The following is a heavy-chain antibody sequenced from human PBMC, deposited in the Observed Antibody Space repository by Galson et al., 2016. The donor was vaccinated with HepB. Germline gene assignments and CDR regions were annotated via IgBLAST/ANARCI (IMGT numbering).Heavy chain of an antibody. CDR2: IRSKAYGGTT. Sequence: SLRLSCAASGFTFGDYGMSWFRQAPGKGLEWVGFIRSKAYGGTTDYAASVKGRFSLSRDDSKNIAYLQMNSLKTEDTAVCYCTVLYDNSPYLCDYWGQGTLVTVSS. J-gene: IGHJ4*02. CDR3: TVLYDNSPYLCDY. CDR1: GFTFGDYG. D-gene: IGHD3-22*01. V-gene: IGHV3-49*03.